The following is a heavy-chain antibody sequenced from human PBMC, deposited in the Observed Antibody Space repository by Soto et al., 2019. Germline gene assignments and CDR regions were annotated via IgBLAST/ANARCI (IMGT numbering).Heavy chain of an antibody. CDR1: GLTFSSYD. V-gene: IGHV3-23*01. J-gene: IGHJ4*02. Sequence: PGGSLRLSCAASGLTFSSYDMSWVRQAPGKGLEWVSAISGSGGSTYYADSVKGRVTISSDNSKNTLHLQMNSLRADDTAVYYCAKGLRSGTGTTCRSDYLDFGGQGTLVTVS. CDR3: AKGLRSGTGTTCRSDYLDF. D-gene: IGHD2-2*01. CDR2: ISGSGGST.